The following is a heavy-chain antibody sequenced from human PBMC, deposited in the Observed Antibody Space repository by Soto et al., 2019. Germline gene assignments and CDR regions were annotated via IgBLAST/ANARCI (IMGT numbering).Heavy chain of an antibody. CDR2: ISAYNGNK. V-gene: IGHV1-18*01. J-gene: IGHJ4*02. Sequence: VASVKVSCKASGYTFTSYGISWVRQAPGQGLEWMGWISAYNGNKKYAQKLQGRVTMTTDTSTSTAYMELRSLRSDDTAVYYCARGVTPYYFDYWGQGTLVTVSS. CDR3: ARGVTPYYFDY. CDR1: GYTFTSYG. D-gene: IGHD4-4*01.